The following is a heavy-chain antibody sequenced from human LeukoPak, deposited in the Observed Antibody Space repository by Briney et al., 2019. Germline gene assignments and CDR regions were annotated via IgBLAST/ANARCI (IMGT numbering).Heavy chain of an antibody. J-gene: IGHJ4*02. D-gene: IGHD6-19*01. V-gene: IGHV4-4*07. CDR3: ARVYSSGWYYFDD. CDR2: FYSSGST. CDR1: GGSIRSYY. Sequence: KSSETLSLTCTVSGGSIRSYYWTWIRQPAGKGLEWIGRFYSSGSTNYNPSLKSRVTTSVDTSKNQFSLNLSSVTAADTAVYYCARVYSSGWYYFDDWGQGTLVTVSS.